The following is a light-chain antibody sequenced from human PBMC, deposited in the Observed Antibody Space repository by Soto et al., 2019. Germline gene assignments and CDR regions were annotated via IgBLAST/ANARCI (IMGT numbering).Light chain of an antibody. Sequence: QSALTQPPSAYGSPGQSITISCTGTSNDVGAYNYVSWYQQHAGKAPKLVIYEVTNRPSGVPDRCSGSKSANTASLTVSGLQDEDEYDYYCSSFASSNTWVFGGGTKLTVL. CDR2: EVT. V-gene: IGLV2-8*01. CDR1: SNDVGAYNY. J-gene: IGLJ3*02. CDR3: SSFASSNTWV.